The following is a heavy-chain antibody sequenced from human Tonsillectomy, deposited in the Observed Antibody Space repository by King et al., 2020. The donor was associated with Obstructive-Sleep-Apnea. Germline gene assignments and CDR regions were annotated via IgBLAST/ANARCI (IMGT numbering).Heavy chain of an antibody. D-gene: IGHD2-21*02. CDR2: INYTGST. J-gene: IGHJ3*02. Sequence: QLQESGPGLVKPSETLSLTCTVSGGSISSSNYYWGWIRQAPGKGLEWIASINYTGSTFYNPSLMSPVTISVETSKNPFSLKLSSVTSADTAVYYCASPAYCCGDCYSYGAFDIWGQGTMVTVSS. CDR1: GGSISSSNYY. CDR3: ASPAYCCGDCYSYGAFDI. V-gene: IGHV4-39*07.